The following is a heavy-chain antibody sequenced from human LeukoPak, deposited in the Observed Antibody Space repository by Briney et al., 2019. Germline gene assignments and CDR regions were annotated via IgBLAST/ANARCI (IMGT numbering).Heavy chain of an antibody. V-gene: IGHV3-74*01. CDR3: ARDAVDTANAV. CDR2: INSDGSIT. D-gene: IGHD5-18*01. Sequence: GGSLRLSCAASGSTFTTYWMHWVRQAPGRGLVWVSHINSDGSITSYADSVKGRFTISRDNAKNTLYLQMNSLRAEDTAVYYCARDAVDTANAVWGQGTTVTVSS. CDR1: GSTFTTYW. J-gene: IGHJ6*02.